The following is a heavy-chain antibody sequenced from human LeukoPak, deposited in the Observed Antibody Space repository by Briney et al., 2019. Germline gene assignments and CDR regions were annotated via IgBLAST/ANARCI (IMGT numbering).Heavy chain of an antibody. Sequence: GGSLRLSCAASGFTFSSYSMNWVRQAPGKGPEWVSSISSSSSYIYYADSVKGRFTISRDNAKNSLYLQMNSLRAEDTAVYYCARDPPIFGVVIILDVWGKGTTVTVSS. CDR2: ISSSSSYI. CDR1: GFTFSSYS. CDR3: ARDPPIFGVVIILDV. D-gene: IGHD3-3*01. J-gene: IGHJ6*04. V-gene: IGHV3-21*01.